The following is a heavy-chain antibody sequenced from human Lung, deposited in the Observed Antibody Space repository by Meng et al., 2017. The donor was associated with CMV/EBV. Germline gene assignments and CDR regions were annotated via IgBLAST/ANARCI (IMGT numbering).Heavy chain of an antibody. Sequence: GESXKISCAASGFTFSSYGMHWVRQAPGKGLEWVAVIWYDGSNKYYADSVKGRFTITRDNSKNTMYLQMNSLRAEDTAVYYCAKHSVPAAPYNYYGMDVWGQGXTVTVSS. CDR3: AKHSVPAAPYNYYGMDV. D-gene: IGHD2-2*01. CDR1: GFTFSSYG. CDR2: IWYDGSNK. V-gene: IGHV3-33*06. J-gene: IGHJ6*02.